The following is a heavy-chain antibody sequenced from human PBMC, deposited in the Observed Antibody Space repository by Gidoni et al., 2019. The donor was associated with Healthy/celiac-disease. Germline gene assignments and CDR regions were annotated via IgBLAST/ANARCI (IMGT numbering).Heavy chain of an antibody. V-gene: IGHV4-34*01. CDR3: ARARRHPPRYYYYMDV. Sequence: QVQLQQWGAGLLKPSETLSLTCAVYGGSFSGYYWSWIRQPPGKGREWIGEINHSGSTNYNPSLKSRVTISVDTSKNQFSLKLSSVTAADTAVYYCARARRHPPRYYYYMDVWGKGTTVTVSS. CDR2: INHSGST. CDR1: GGSFSGYY. J-gene: IGHJ6*03.